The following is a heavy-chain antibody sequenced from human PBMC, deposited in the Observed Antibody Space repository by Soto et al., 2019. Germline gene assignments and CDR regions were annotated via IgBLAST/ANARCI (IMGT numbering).Heavy chain of an antibody. CDR2: IIPIFGTA. D-gene: IGHD3-3*01. CDR3: ARDQNYDFWSGFSAASRYGMDV. J-gene: IGHJ6*02. Sequence: SVKVSCKASGGTFSSYAISWVRQAPGQGLEWMGGIIPIFGTANYAQKFQGRVTITADESTSTAYMELSSPRSEDTAVYYCARDQNYDFWSGFSAASRYGMDVWGQGTTVTVSS. V-gene: IGHV1-69*13. CDR1: GGTFSSYA.